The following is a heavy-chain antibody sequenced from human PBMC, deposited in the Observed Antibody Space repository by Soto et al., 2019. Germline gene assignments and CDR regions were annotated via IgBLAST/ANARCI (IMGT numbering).Heavy chain of an antibody. CDR1: GYTFASYA. CDR2: ISAYNGNT. CDR3: ATDGYNPGAFDI. V-gene: IGHV1-18*01. J-gene: IGHJ3*02. D-gene: IGHD5-12*01. Sequence: ASVKVSCKASGYTFASYAISWMRQAPGQGLEWMGWISAYNGNTNYAQKLQGRVTMTTDTSTDTAYMELSSLRSEDTAVYYCATDGYNPGAFDIWGQGTMVTVSS.